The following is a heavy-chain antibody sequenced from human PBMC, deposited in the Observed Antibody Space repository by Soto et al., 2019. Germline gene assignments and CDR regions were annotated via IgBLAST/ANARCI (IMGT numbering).Heavy chain of an antibody. V-gene: IGHV4-38-2*01. CDR1: DYSIRSDYY. J-gene: IGHJ4*02. CDR3: ATVLSYSSGWYY. D-gene: IGHD6-19*01. Sequence: SETLSLTCAVSDYSIRSDYYWGWIRQPPGKGLEWIGSIYHSGSTYSNPSLKSRVTMSVDTSKNQFSLKLNSVTAADTAVYYCATVLSYSSGWYYWGQGTLVTVSS. CDR2: IYHSGST.